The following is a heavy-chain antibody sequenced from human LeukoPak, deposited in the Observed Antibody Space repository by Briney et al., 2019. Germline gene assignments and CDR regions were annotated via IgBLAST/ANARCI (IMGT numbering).Heavy chain of an antibody. V-gene: IGHV3-33*06. Sequence: GGSLRLSCAASGFTFSSYGMHWVRQAPGKGLEWVAVIWYDGSNKYYADSVKGRFTISRDNSKNTLYLQMNSLRAEDTAVYYCAKGGSDWPLDYWGQGTLVTVSS. D-gene: IGHD2-21*02. J-gene: IGHJ4*02. CDR3: AKGGSDWPLDY. CDR2: IWYDGSNK. CDR1: GFTFSSYG.